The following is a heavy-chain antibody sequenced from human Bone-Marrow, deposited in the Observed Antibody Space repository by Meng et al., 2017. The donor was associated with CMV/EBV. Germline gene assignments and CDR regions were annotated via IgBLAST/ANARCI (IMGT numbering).Heavy chain of an antibody. CDR2: ISDSGRTI. Sequence: GESLKISCTGSGFIFSDYYMSWIRQAPGKGLEWISYISDSGRTIYYADSLQGRFTVSRNNARSTLYLQMNDLRAEDTAVYFCARGRDYVWGSYSPLYWGQGTLVTVSS. CDR3: ARGRDYVWGSYSPLY. CDR1: GFIFSDYY. D-gene: IGHD3-16*01. J-gene: IGHJ4*02. V-gene: IGHV3-11*01.